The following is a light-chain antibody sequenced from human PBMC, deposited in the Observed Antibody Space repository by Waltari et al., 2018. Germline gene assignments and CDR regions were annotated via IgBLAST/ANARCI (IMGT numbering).Light chain of an antibody. CDR1: QSISGW. Sequence: DSQMTQSPSTLSAFVGDRVTITCRASQSISGWLAWYQQKPGKAPNLLIFKASTLESGVPSRFSGSGSGTEFTLTINSLQPDDFATYYCQQYKSPTWTFGQGTKVEIK. J-gene: IGKJ1*01. CDR2: KAS. V-gene: IGKV1-5*03. CDR3: QQYKSPTWT.